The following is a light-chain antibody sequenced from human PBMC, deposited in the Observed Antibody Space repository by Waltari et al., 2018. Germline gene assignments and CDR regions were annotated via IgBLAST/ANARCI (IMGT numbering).Light chain of an antibody. CDR3: QQYYESPYT. CDR1: QSVLYGSNNYNY. CDR2: GAS. J-gene: IGKJ2*01. V-gene: IGKV4-1*01. Sequence: DIVMTQSPDSLAVSLGERASINCKSSQSVLYGSNNYNYLAWYQQKPGQPPQLLIYGASTRESGVPDRFGGSGSGTHFTLTISSLQAEDVAVYYCQQYYESPYTFGQGTKLEIK.